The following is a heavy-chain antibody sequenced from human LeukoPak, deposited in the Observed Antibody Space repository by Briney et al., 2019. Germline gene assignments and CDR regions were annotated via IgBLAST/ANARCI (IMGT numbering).Heavy chain of an antibody. V-gene: IGHV4-4*07. CDR3: ARDREIWFGDLPPLNAFDI. Sequence: SETLSLTCSVSGASISDYYWSWIRQSAGKGLEWIGRLYSTGSTTYNPSLKSRVTISLDTSKNQFSLRLSSVTAADTAVYYCARDREIWFGDLPPLNAFDIWGQGTMVTVSS. D-gene: IGHD3-10*01. J-gene: IGHJ3*02. CDR2: LYSTGST. CDR1: GASISDYY.